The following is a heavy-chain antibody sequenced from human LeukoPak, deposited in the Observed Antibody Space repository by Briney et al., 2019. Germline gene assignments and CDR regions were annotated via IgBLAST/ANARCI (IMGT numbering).Heavy chain of an antibody. Sequence: GGSLRLSCAASGFTFSAFAMTWVRQAPGRGLEWVSTITDDGYNTYSAYSVKGRFAISRDNSKSTLYLQMNSLRAEDTAVYYCAKDFGRNLGGPGYWGRGTRVTVSS. CDR3: AKDFGRNLGGPGY. J-gene: IGHJ4*02. CDR1: GFTFSAFA. CDR2: ITDDGYNT. V-gene: IGHV3-23*01. D-gene: IGHD3-10*01.